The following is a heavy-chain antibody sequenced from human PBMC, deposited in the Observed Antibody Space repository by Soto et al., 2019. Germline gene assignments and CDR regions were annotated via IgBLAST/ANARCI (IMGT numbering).Heavy chain of an antibody. V-gene: IGHV3-30*18. J-gene: IGHJ6*02. CDR2: ISYDGSNK. CDR3: AKDWGGMDV. CDR1: GFTFSSYG. D-gene: IGHD3-16*01. Sequence: GGSLRLSCAASGFTFSSYGMHWVRQAPGKGLEWVAVISYDGSNKYYADSVKGRFTISRDNSKNTLYLQMNSLRAEDTAVYYCAKDWGGMDVWGQGTTVTVSS.